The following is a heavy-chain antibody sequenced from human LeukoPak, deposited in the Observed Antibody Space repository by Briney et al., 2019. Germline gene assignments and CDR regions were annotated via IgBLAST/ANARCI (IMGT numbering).Heavy chain of an antibody. CDR2: IYSSGST. D-gene: IGHD1-26*01. CDR1: GGSISSYY. J-gene: IGHJ3*02. Sequence: PSETLSLTCTVSGGSISSYYWSWIRQPPGKGLEWIGYIYSSGSTNYNPSLKSRVTISVDTSKIQFSLKLSSVTAADTAVYYCARDLGARDGFDIWGQGTMVTVSS. CDR3: ARDLGARDGFDI. V-gene: IGHV4-59*01.